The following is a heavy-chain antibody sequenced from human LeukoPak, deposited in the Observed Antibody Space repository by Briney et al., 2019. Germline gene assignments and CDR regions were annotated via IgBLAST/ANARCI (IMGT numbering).Heavy chain of an antibody. D-gene: IGHD3-10*02. CDR3: AKDRNYVGTLDY. CDR2: ISYDGGDK. J-gene: IGHJ4*02. Sequence: GGSLRLSCAVSGFTFSSYGMHWVRQAPGKGLEWVVVISYDGGDKYYADSVKGRFTITRDNSKNTLYLQMNSLRAEDTAIYYCAKDRNYVGTLDYWGQGTLVTVSS. CDR1: GFTFSSYG. V-gene: IGHV3-30*18.